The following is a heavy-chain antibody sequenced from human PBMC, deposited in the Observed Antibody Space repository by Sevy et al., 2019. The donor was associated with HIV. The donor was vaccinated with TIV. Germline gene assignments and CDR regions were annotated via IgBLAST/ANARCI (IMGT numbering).Heavy chain of an antibody. CDR3: TRALATADTPEYYFDY. D-gene: IGHD5-12*01. V-gene: IGHV3-49*03. Sequence: GGSLRLSCTASGFTFGDYAMSWFRQAPGKGLEWVGFIRSKAYGGTTEYAASVKGRFTISRDDSKSIAYLQMNSLKTEDTAVYYCTRALATADTPEYYFDYWGQGILVTVSS. CDR1: GFTFGDYA. CDR2: IRSKAYGGTT. J-gene: IGHJ4*02.